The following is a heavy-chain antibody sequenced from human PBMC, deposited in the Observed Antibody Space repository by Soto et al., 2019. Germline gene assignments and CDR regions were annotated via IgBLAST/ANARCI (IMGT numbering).Heavy chain of an antibody. J-gene: IGHJ6*02. CDR2: IDPSDSYT. V-gene: IGHV5-10-1*01. Sequence: GESLKISCKGSGYSFTSYWISWVRQMPGKGLEWMGRIDPSDSYTNYSPSFQGHVTISADTSISTAYLQWSSLKASDTAMYYCARSPSPYGWGSYFLYGMVVCGQGTTVNVFS. CDR1: GYSFTSYW. D-gene: IGHD3-10*01. CDR3: ARSPSPYGWGSYFLYGMVV.